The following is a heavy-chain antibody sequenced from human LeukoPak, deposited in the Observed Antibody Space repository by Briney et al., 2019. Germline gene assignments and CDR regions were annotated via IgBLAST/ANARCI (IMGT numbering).Heavy chain of an antibody. Sequence: ASVKVSCKASGYTFTGYYMHWVRQAPGQGLEWMGWINPNSGGTNYAQKFQGRVTMTRDTSISTAYMELSRLRSGDTAVYYCAGEVSLIRQFFDYWGQGTLVTVSS. V-gene: IGHV1-2*02. CDR1: GYTFTGYY. CDR3: AGEVSLIRQFFDY. J-gene: IGHJ4*02. CDR2: INPNSGGT. D-gene: IGHD1-14*01.